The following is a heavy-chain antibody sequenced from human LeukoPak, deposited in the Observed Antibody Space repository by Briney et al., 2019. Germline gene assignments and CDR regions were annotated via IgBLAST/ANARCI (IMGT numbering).Heavy chain of an antibody. CDR2: IKQDGTEE. D-gene: IGHD2-2*01. CDR3: ARVGYQLPTFDAFDF. Sequence: PGGSLRLSCAASGFTFNHYWLSWVRQAPGKGLEWVANIKQDGTEEYYVDSVKGRFTISKDNAKNSLYLQMNSLRAEDTAVYYCARVGYQLPTFDAFDFWGQGTMVTVSS. CDR1: GFTFNHYW. V-gene: IGHV3-7*03. J-gene: IGHJ3*01.